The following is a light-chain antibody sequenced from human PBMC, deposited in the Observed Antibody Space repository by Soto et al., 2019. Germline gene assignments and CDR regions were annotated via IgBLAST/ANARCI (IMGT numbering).Light chain of an antibody. CDR2: DVS. Sequence: IVMTQSPASLSVSPGERCALSCRAGQGVTTNFAWYQQKSGQSPRLLIYDVSTRATGVPARFSGTGSETDFTLTISGLQSEDSAVYFCQQYNNWPFSFGQGTRLEIK. J-gene: IGKJ5*01. CDR1: QGVTTN. V-gene: IGKV3-15*01. CDR3: QQYNNWPFS.